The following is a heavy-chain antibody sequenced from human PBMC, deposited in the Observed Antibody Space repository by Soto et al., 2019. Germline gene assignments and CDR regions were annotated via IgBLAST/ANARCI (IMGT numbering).Heavy chain of an antibody. CDR1: GFTFSSYA. CDR2: ISGSGGST. V-gene: IGHV3-23*01. D-gene: IGHD3-3*01. J-gene: IGHJ3*02. Sequence: GGSLRLSCAASGFTFSSYAMSWVRQAPGKGLEWVSAISGSGGSTYYADSVKGRFTISRDNSKNTLYLQMNSLRAEDTAVYYSAKDQLGVAIFGVVIIPFDAFDIWGQGTMVTVSS. CDR3: AKDQLGVAIFGVVIIPFDAFDI.